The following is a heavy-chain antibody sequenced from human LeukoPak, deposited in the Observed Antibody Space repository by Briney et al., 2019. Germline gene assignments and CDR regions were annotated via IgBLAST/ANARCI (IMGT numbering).Heavy chain of an antibody. CDR2: FDPEGGEA. CDR1: GYTLIELS. Sequence: ASVKVSCKVSGYTLIELSMHWVQQAPGKGLEWMGGFDPEGGEAIYAQNFQGGVTMTEDTSTDTAYMELSSLRSEDTAVYYCATDSSDSNDGFDIWGQGTMVTVSS. J-gene: IGHJ3*02. V-gene: IGHV1-24*01. D-gene: IGHD6-13*01. CDR3: ATDSSDSNDGFDI.